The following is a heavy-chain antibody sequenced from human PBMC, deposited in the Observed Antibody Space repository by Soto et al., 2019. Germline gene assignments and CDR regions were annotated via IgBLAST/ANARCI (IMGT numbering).Heavy chain of an antibody. CDR2: IYYSGST. J-gene: IGHJ6*02. CDR3: ARGGYSYGSSGMDV. V-gene: IGHV4-59*08. D-gene: IGHD5-18*01. Sequence: QVQLQESGPGLVKPSETLSLTCTVSGGSISSYYWSWIRQPPGKGLEWIGYIYYSGSTNYNPSLKSRVNITIDKSKNQFSPKLSSVTAADTAVYYCARGGYSYGSSGMDVWGQGTTVTVSS. CDR1: GGSISSYY.